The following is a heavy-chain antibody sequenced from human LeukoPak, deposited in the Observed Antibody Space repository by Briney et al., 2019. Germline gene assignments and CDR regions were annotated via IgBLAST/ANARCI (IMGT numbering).Heavy chain of an antibody. V-gene: IGHV4-31*03. CDR1: GGSVDSGDYY. D-gene: IGHD6-6*01. Sequence: KASETLSLTCTVSGGSVDSGDYYWSWIRQLPGKGLEWIGYISYSGSTYYIPSLKSRVTISRDTSKNHFSLQLTSLTTADTAVYYCAREADYSASIGFDYWGQGTLVTVSS. CDR3: AREADYSASIGFDY. J-gene: IGHJ4*02. CDR2: ISYSGST.